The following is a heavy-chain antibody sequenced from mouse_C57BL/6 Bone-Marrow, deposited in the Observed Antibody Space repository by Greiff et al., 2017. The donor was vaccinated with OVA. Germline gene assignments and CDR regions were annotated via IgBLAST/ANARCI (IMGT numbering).Heavy chain of an antibody. CDR1: GYTFTSYW. CDR3: TKEETVVAWYFDV. J-gene: IGHJ1*03. V-gene: IGHV1-69*01. CDR2: IDPSDSYT. D-gene: IGHD1-1*01. Sequence: QVQLQQPGAELVMPGASVKLSCKASGYTFTSYWMHWVKQRPGQGLEWIGEIDPSDSYTNYNQKFKGKSTLTVDKSSSTAYLQLSSLTSEDSAVYYCTKEETVVAWYFDVWGTGTTVTVSA.